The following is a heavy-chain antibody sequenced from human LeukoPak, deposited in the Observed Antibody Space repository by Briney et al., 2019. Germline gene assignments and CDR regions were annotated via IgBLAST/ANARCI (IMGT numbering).Heavy chain of an antibody. Sequence: PGGSLRLSCAASGFTVSSNEMSWVRQAPGKGLEWVSSISGGSTYYADSVKGRFTISRDNSKNTLYLQMNSLRAEDTAVYYCARDGGGVSYFDYWGQGTLVTVSS. D-gene: IGHD2-21*01. CDR2: ISGGST. CDR3: ARDGGGVSYFDY. CDR1: GFTVSSNE. V-gene: IGHV3-38-3*01. J-gene: IGHJ4*02.